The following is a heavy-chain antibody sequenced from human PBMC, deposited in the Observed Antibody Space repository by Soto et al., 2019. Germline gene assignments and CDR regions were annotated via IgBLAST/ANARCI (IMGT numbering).Heavy chain of an antibody. V-gene: IGHV3-30*03. CDR2: ISYDGSNK. J-gene: IGHJ3*02. D-gene: IGHD6-19*01. Sequence: GGTLRLSCAASGLTFSCYGMHWVRQAPGKAPEWVAVISYDGSNKYYGDSVKGRFTISRDHSMDTLYLQMNSLRPEATAVYYCGILISSRWTPSDFDI. CDR3: GILISSRWTPSDFDI. CDR1: GLTFSCYG.